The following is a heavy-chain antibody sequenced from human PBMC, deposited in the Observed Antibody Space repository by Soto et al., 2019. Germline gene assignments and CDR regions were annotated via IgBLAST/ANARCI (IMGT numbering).Heavy chain of an antibody. CDR1: GGSFSGYY. J-gene: IGHJ5*02. V-gene: IGHV4-34*01. CDR3: ARYLRYSSSWYHWFDP. Sequence: PSETLSLTCAVYGGSFSGYYWSWIRQPPGKGLEWIGEINHSGSTNYNPSLKSRVTISVDTSKNQFSLKLSSVTAADTAVYYCARYLRYSSSWYHWFDPWGQGTLVTVSS. CDR2: INHSGST. D-gene: IGHD6-13*01.